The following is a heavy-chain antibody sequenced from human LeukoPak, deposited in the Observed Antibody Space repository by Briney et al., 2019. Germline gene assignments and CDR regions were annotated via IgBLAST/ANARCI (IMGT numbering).Heavy chain of an antibody. CDR1: GFSFSSYA. Sequence: GSLRLSCAASGFSFSSYAMSWVRQAPGKGLEWVAFIRYDGSNKYYADSVKGRFTISRDNSKNTLYLQMNSLRAEDTALYYCAILPGSYEEEYNWFDPWGQGTLVTVSS. D-gene: IGHD1-26*01. V-gene: IGHV3-30*02. CDR2: IRYDGSNK. CDR3: AILPGSYEEEYNWFDP. J-gene: IGHJ5*02.